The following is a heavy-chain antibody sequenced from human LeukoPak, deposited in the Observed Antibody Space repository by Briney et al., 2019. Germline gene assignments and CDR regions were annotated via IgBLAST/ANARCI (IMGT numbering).Heavy chain of an antibody. CDR1: GYTFTGYY. CDR2: INPNSGGT. V-gene: IGHV1-2*02. J-gene: IGHJ4*02. Sequence: GASVKVSCKASGYTFTGYYMHWVRQAPGQGLEWMGWINPNSGGTNYAQKFQGRVTMTKDTSISTAYMELSRLRSDDTAVYYCARFIAAAGTGTDYFDYWGQGTLVTVSS. CDR3: ARFIAAAGTGTDYFDY. D-gene: IGHD6-13*01.